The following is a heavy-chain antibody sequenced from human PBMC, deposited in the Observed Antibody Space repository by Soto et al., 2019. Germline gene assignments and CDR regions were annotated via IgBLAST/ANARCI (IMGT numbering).Heavy chain of an antibody. CDR1: DESFSNYY. D-gene: IGHD2-15*01. CDR2: INQSGTT. V-gene: IGHV4-34*01. J-gene: IGHJ4*02. CDR3: AVYCSYGSGSSCTPFDY. Sequence: QVQLQQWGAGLLKPSETLSLTCAVYDESFSNYYWTWIRQPPGKGPEWIGEINQSGTTNYNPSLTSRVTMSVDTSKNQFSLKLSSVTAADTAVYYCAVYCSYGSGSSCTPFDYWGQGILVTVSS.